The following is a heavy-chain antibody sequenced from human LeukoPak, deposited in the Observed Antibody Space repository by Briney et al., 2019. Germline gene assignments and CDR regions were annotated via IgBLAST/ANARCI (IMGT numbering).Heavy chain of an antibody. CDR2: IIRNGRT. D-gene: IGHD2-8*01. J-gene: IGHJ4*02. V-gene: IGHV4-34*01. CDR3: ARGVLVTVYAAFDY. Sequence: PSETLSLTCGVYGGSFSGYYWTWIRQSPGMGLEWVGEIIRNGRTNYNPSLTSRVTISVDTSKNQFSLELSSVTAADTAVYYCARGVLVTVYAAFDYWGRGTLVTVSS. CDR1: GGSFSGYY.